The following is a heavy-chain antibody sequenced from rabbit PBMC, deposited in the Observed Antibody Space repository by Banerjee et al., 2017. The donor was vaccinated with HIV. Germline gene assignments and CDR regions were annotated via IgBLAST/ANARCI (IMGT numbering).Heavy chain of an antibody. CDR1: GFSFSSSYY. D-gene: IGHD6-1*01. Sequence: QEQLEESGGDLVKPEGSLTLTCTASGFSFSSSYYMCWVRQAPGKGLEWIGCIGIGSGSTYYASWAKGRFTISKTSSTTVTLQMTSLTAADTATYFCAGGGLDDGCAFNLWGPGTLVTVS. CDR3: AGGGLDDGCAFNL. CDR2: IGIGSGST. V-gene: IGHV1S45*01. J-gene: IGHJ4*01.